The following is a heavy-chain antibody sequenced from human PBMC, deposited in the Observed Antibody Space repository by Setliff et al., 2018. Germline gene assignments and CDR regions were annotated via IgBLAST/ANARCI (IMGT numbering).Heavy chain of an antibody. CDR3: ARSPSSGAYWNPRPFYSDY. D-gene: IGHD1-26*01. CDR2: IFTSGST. CDR1: GGSVSTFY. J-gene: IGHJ4*02. V-gene: IGHV4-4*08. Sequence: SETLSLTCRVSGGSVSTFYWTWIRQPPGKGLEWIGYIFTSGSTQYNPSLKSRVTISVDTSKNHFSLKLDSVTAADTALYYCARSPSSGAYWNPRPFYSDYWARGTLVTVSS.